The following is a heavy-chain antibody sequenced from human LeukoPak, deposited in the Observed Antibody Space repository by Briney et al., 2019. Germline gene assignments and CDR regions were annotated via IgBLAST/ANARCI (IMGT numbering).Heavy chain of an antibody. CDR2: IIPILGIA. CDR1: GGTFSSYT. CDR3: ARAMDREEYYFDY. V-gene: IGHV1-69*02. D-gene: IGHD3-10*01. Sequence: SVKVSCKASGGTFSSYTISWVRQAPGQGLEWMGRIIPILGIANYAQKFQGRVTITADKSTSTAYMELSSLRSEDTAVYYCARAMDREEYYFDYWGQGTLVTVSS. J-gene: IGHJ4*02.